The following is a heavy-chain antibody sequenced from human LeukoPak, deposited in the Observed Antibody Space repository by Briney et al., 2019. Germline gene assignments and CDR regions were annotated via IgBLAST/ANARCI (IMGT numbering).Heavy chain of an antibody. CDR3: ARGPRKRNSYGYDY. D-gene: IGHD5-18*01. CDR1: GYSISSGYY. J-gene: IGHJ4*02. V-gene: IGHV4-38-2*02. Sequence: SETLSLTCTVSGYSISSGYYWGWIRQPPGRGLEWIGSIYHGGSTYYNPSLKSRVTISVDTSKNQFSLKLSSVTAADTAVYYCARGPRKRNSYGYDYWGQGTLVTVSS. CDR2: IYHGGST.